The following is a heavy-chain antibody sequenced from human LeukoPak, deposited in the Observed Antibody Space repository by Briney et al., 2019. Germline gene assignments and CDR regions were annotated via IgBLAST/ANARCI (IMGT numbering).Heavy chain of an antibody. CDR2: ISSSSSTI. V-gene: IGHV3-48*04. D-gene: IGHD6-19*01. Sequence: PGGSLRLSCAASGFTFSSYSMNWVRQAPGKGLEWVSYISSSSSTIYYADSVKGRFTISRDNAKNSLYLQMNSLRAEDTAVYYCARQWLVLDYWGQGTLVTVSS. J-gene: IGHJ4*02. CDR3: ARQWLVLDY. CDR1: GFTFSSYS.